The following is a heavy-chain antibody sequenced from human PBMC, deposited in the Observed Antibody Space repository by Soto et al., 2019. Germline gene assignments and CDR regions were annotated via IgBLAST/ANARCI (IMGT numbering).Heavy chain of an antibody. J-gene: IGHJ1*01. V-gene: IGHV3-23*01. CDR3: AKDDRIAVAGNARYFQH. D-gene: IGHD6-19*01. CDR2: ISGSGGST. CDR1: GFTFRSYA. Sequence: LRLSCAASGFTFRSYAMSWVRQAPGKGLEWVSAISGSGGSTYYADSVKGRFTISRDNSKNTLFLQMNSLRAEDTAVYYCAKDDRIAVAGNARYFQHWGQGTLVTVSS.